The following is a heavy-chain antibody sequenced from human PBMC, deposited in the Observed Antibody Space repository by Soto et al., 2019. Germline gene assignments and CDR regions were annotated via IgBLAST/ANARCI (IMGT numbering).Heavy chain of an antibody. CDR2: IYSGGNT. J-gene: IGHJ4*02. CDR1: GFTVSNNY. D-gene: IGHD6-13*01. CDR3: ATYSSLDY. Sequence: EVQLVETGGCLIQPGGDLRLSCAASGFTVSNNYMSWVRQATGKGLEWVSLIYSGGNTYYADSVKGRFTISRDNSKNTLYLQMNGLCAEDTAVYYCATYSSLDYWGQGTLVTVSS. V-gene: IGHV3-53*02.